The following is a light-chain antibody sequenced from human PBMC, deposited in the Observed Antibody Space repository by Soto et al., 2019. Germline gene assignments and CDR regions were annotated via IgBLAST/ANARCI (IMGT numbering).Light chain of an antibody. Sequence: EIVMTQSPATLSVSPGERGTLSCRASQSVSSNLAWYQQKPGQAPRLLIYGASTRATGIPARFSGSRSGTEFTLTISSLQSEDFAVYYCQQYNNWPWTFRQGTKVEIK. CDR1: QSVSSN. CDR3: QQYNNWPWT. J-gene: IGKJ1*01. CDR2: GAS. V-gene: IGKV3-15*01.